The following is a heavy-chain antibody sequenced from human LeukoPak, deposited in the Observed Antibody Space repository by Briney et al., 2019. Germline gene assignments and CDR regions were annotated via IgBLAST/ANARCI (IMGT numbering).Heavy chain of an antibody. D-gene: IGHD6-13*01. J-gene: IGHJ6*02. V-gene: IGHV3-23*01. CDR1: GFTFSSYA. CDR2: ISGSGGST. Sequence: PGGSLRLACAAAGFTFSSYAMNSVRQAPGKGLEWVSAISGSGGSTYYADSVKGRFTISRDNSKNTLYLQMNRLRAEDTAVYYCAKDLSSSVWFLIYGMDVWGQGTTVTVSS. CDR3: AKDLSSSVWFLIYGMDV.